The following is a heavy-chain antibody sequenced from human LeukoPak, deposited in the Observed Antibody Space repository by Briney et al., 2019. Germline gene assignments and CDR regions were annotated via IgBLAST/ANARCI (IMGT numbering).Heavy chain of an antibody. CDR2: ISGSGGST. CDR1: GFTFSTYA. V-gene: IGHV3-23*01. D-gene: IGHD3-9*01. CDR3: AKSLYTWDILTGYYDY. Sequence: GGSLRLSCVASGFTFSTYAMRWVRQAPGKGLEWVSAISGSGGSTYYADSVRGRFTISRDNSKNTLYLQMNSLRAEDTAVYYCAKSLYTWDILTGYYDYWGQGTLVTVSS. J-gene: IGHJ4*02.